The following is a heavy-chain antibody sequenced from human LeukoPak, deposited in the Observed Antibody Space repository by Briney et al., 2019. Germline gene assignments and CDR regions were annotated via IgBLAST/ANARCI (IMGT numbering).Heavy chain of an antibody. CDR1: GGSISSSSYY. Sequence: SETLSLTCTVSGGSISSSSYYWGWIRQPPGKGLEWIGSIYYSGSTYYNPSLKSRVTISVDTSKNQFSLKLSSVTAAEPAVYYCAGLPSYYYDSSGYYWGQGTPVTVSS. CDR3: AGLPSYYYDSSGYY. CDR2: IYYSGST. D-gene: IGHD3-22*01. V-gene: IGHV4-39*01. J-gene: IGHJ4*02.